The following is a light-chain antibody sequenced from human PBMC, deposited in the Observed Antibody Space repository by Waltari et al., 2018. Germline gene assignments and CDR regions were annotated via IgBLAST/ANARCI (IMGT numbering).Light chain of an antibody. CDR1: QGLVHSDGNTY. J-gene: IGKJ4*01. CDR3: MQGSLWPPT. V-gene: IGKV2-30*02. Sequence: DVVLTQSPLSLPVTLGQPASISCRSSQGLVHSDGNTYLNWFHQRPGQSPSRLIYKVSHRDVGVPDTFSGSGSGTDFTLKISRVEAEDVGVYYCMQGSLWPPTFGAGTKVEIK. CDR2: KVS.